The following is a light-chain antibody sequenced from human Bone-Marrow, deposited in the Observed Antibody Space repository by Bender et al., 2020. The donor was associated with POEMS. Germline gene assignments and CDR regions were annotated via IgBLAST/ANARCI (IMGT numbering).Light chain of an antibody. J-gene: IGLJ1*01. CDR2: DDS. CDR1: NIGSKS. V-gene: IGLV3-21*01. CDR3: QVWDTSSPYGYV. Sequence: SYVLTQPSSVAVAPGKTAKITCEGNNIGSKSVNWYQQKPGQAPVLVIYDDSDRPSGIPERFSGSNSGNTATLTISRVEVADEADYYCQVWDTSSPYGYVFGTGTKVTVL.